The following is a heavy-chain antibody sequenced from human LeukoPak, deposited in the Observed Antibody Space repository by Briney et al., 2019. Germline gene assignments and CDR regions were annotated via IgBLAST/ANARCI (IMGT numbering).Heavy chain of an antibody. Sequence: SETLSLTCAVYGGSFSGYYWSWIRQPPGKGLEWIGEINHSGSTNYNPSLKSRVTISVDTSKNQFSLKLSSVTAADTAVYYCARPSTNFDYWGQGTLVTVSS. CDR1: GGSFSGYY. D-gene: IGHD2-2*01. J-gene: IGHJ4*02. CDR2: INHSGST. V-gene: IGHV4-34*01. CDR3: ARPSTNFDY.